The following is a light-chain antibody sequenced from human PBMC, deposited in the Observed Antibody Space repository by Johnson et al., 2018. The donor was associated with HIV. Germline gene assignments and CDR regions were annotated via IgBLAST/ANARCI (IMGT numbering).Light chain of an antibody. V-gene: IGLV1-51*02. CDR3: GTWASSLGAGGL. Sequence: QSVLTQPPSVSAAPGQKVTISCSGGSSNIGKNYVSWYQQLPGTAPKLLIYENIKRPSGIPDRFSGSKSGTAATLGITGLQTGAEAASYCGTWASSLGAGGLFGTGRKCTVL. CDR1: SSNIGKNY. CDR2: ENI. J-gene: IGLJ1*01.